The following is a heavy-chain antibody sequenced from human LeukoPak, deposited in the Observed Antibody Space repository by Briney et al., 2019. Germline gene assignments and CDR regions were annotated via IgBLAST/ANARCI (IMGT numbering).Heavy chain of an antibody. CDR1: GFTFSSYS. D-gene: IGHD6-13*01. Sequence: GGSLRLSCAASGFTFSSYSMNWVRQAPGKGLEWVSYISSSSSTIYYADSVKGRFTISRDNAKNSLYLQMNGLRAEDTAVYYCARDLTLLAAGTSLFVYWGQGTLVTVSS. J-gene: IGHJ4*02. CDR3: ARDLTLLAAGTSLFVY. CDR2: ISSSSSTI. V-gene: IGHV3-48*04.